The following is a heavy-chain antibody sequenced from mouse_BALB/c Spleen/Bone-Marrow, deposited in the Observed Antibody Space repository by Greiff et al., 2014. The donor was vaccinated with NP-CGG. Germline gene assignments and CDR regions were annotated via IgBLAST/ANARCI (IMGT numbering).Heavy chain of an antibody. CDR2: ISNGGGST. J-gene: IGHJ3*01. V-gene: IGHV5-12*02. Sequence: EVQLVESGGGLVQPGGSLKLSCATSGFTFSDCYMYWVRQTPEKRLEWVAYISNGGGSTYYPDTVKGRFTISRDNAKNTLYLQMSRLKSEDTAMYYCARHNYDETWFAYWGQGTLVTVSA. CDR3: ARHNYDETWFAY. CDR1: GFTFSDCY. D-gene: IGHD2-4*01.